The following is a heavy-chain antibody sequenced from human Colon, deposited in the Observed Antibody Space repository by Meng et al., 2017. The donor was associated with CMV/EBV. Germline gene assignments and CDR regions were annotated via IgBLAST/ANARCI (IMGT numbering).Heavy chain of an antibody. D-gene: IGHD3-10*01. Sequence: SSSRPYYSAGWIRQPPGQGLEWIGHMFYSGRTYYNPSLKSRVTISVDTSRNQFSLRLSSVTAADTAVYYCARVRVYGSGIGRWFDPWGQGTLVTVSS. CDR2: MFYSGRT. J-gene: IGHJ5*02. V-gene: IGHV4-30-4*08. CDR3: ARVRVYGSGIGRWFDP. CDR1: SSSRPYYS.